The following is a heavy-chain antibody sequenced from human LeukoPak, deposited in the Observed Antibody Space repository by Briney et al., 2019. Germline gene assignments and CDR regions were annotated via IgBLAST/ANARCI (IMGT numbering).Heavy chain of an antibody. D-gene: IGHD3-16*01. J-gene: IGHJ5*02. CDR1: GYTFTDYY. V-gene: IGHV1-2*02. CDR2: ISPNSGGT. Sequence: ASVKVSCKASGYTFTDYYMHWMRQAPGQGLERMGWISPNSGGTNYAQKFQGRVTMTRDTSISTAYMELSRLRSDDTAVYYCARDYVGDNWFDPWGQGTLVTVSS. CDR3: ARDYVGDNWFDP.